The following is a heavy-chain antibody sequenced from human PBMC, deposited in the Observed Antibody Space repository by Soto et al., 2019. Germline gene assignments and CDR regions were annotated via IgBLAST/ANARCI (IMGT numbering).Heavy chain of an antibody. CDR2: ISHDGNTK. Sequence: GGSLRLSCAASGFIFSTYAMHWVRQPPGKGLEWVAVISHDGNTKDYADSVKGRFTISRDNSKNTVYLQMSSLRSEDTAVYYCARPGSGYDVLTGRYFYYYHTVDVWGQGTTVTVYS. J-gene: IGHJ6*02. V-gene: IGHV3-30-3*01. CDR3: ARPGSGYDVLTGRYFYYYHTVDV. CDR1: GFIFSTYA. D-gene: IGHD3-9*01.